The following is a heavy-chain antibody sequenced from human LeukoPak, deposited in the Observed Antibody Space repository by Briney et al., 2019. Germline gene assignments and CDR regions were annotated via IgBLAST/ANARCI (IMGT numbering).Heavy chain of an antibody. Sequence: GGSLRLSCAASGFTFSSYSMNWVRQAPGKGLEWASSISRSSSYIDYADSVKGRFTISKNNAKNSLYLQMNSLRAEDTAVYYCARDSHGSGWTINWFDPWGQGTLVIVSS. CDR2: ISRSSSYI. J-gene: IGHJ5*02. D-gene: IGHD6-19*01. CDR1: GFTFSSYS. CDR3: ARDSHGSGWTINWFDP. V-gene: IGHV3-21*06.